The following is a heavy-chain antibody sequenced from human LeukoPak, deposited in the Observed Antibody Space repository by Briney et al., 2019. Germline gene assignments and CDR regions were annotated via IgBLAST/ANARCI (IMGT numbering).Heavy chain of an antibody. CDR2: ISGSGGST. CDR1: GFTFSSYG. Sequence: PGGSLRLSCAASGFTFSSYGMSWVRQAPGKGLEWVSAISGSGGSTYYADSVKGRFTISRDNSKNTLYLQMNSLRAEDTAVYYCAKSAYGSGRHTPTYYFDYWGQGTLVTVSS. CDR3: AKSAYGSGRHTPTYYFDY. D-gene: IGHD3-10*01. V-gene: IGHV3-23*01. J-gene: IGHJ4*02.